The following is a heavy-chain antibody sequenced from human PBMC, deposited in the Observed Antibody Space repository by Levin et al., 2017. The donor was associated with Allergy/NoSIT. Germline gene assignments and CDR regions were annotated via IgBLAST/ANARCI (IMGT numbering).Heavy chain of an antibody. J-gene: IGHJ4*02. D-gene: IGHD6-19*01. CDR1: GFTFSDYS. V-gene: IGHV3-48*02. Sequence: GGSLRLSCVASGFTFSDYSMAWVRQAPGKGLEWISYISSSRATIDYADSVKGRFTISRDNAENSLYLQMSSLRDEETAVYYCARRGMVAGTGDYWGQGTLVTVSS. CDR3: ARRGMVAGTGDY. CDR2: ISSSRATI.